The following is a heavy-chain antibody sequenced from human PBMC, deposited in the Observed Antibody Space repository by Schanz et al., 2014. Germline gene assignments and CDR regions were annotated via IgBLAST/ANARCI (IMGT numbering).Heavy chain of an antibody. CDR2: IGNGGVTI. CDR3: AKGRFGELSAFDI. D-gene: IGHD3-10*01. Sequence: MQLLESGGGLIQPGGSLRLSCTASGFPFSDYFMAWIRQPPGRGLEWVSYIGNGGVTIYYADSVKGRFTISRDNSKSTLYVEMNSLRAEDTAVYYCAKGRFGELSAFDIWGQGTMVTVSS. V-gene: IGHV3-11*01. J-gene: IGHJ3*02. CDR1: GFPFSDYF.